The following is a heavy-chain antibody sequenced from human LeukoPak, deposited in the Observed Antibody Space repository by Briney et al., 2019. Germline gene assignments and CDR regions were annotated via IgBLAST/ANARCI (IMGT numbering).Heavy chain of an antibody. J-gene: IGHJ3*01. CDR3: ARDPNGDYIGAFDL. Sequence: GGSLRLSCTASGFTFSAYAMMWVRQAPGKGPEWVSAIRGGGGSAFYADSVKGRFTISRDNSKYTLFLQMNSLRAEDTAVYYCARDPNGDYIGAFDLWGPGTMVTVSS. CDR1: GFTFSAYA. V-gene: IGHV3-23*01. CDR2: IRGGGGSA. D-gene: IGHD4-17*01.